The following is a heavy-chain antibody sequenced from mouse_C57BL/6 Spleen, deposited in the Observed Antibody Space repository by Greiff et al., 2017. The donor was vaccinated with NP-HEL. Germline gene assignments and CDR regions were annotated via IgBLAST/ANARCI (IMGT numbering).Heavy chain of an antibody. D-gene: IGHD3-2*02. J-gene: IGHJ4*01. Sequence: EVQLQQSGAELVRPGASVKLSCTASGFNIKDDYMHWVKQRPEQGLEWIGWIDPENGDTEYASKFQGKAPITADTSSNTAYLQLSSLTSEDTAVYYCTTSRDSSGYPFYAMDYWGQGTSVTVSS. V-gene: IGHV14-4*01. CDR1: GFNIKDDY. CDR2: IDPENGDT. CDR3: TTSRDSSGYPFYAMDY.